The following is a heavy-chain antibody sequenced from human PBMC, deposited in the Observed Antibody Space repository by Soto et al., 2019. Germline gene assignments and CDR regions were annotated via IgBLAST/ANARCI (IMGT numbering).Heavy chain of an antibody. V-gene: IGHV3-74*01. CDR1: GFTFSSYW. CDR3: AREGGV. J-gene: IGHJ6*02. CDR2: INSDGSST. D-gene: IGHD3-16*01. Sequence: GGSLRLSCAASGFTFSSYWMHWVRQAPGKGLEWVSRINSDGSSTSYADSVKGRFTISRDNAKNTLYLQMNSLRAEDTAVCYCAREGGVWGQGTTVTVSS.